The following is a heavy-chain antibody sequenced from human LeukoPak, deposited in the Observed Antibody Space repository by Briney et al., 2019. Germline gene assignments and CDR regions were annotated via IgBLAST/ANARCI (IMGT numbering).Heavy chain of an antibody. D-gene: IGHD3-9*01. CDR1: GFTFSDYY. CDR3: ARDFTSDYDILTGYSPYYFDY. Sequence: GGSLRLSCAASGFTFSDYYMSWIRQAPGKGLEWVSYLSSSSRYTNYADSVKGRFTISRDNAKNSLYLQINSLRAEDTAAYYCARDFTSDYDILTGYSPYYFDYWGQGTLVTVSS. CDR2: LSSSSRYT. V-gene: IGHV3-11*05. J-gene: IGHJ4*02.